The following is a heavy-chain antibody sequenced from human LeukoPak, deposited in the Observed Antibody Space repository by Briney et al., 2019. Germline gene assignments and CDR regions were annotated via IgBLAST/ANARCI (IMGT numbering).Heavy chain of an antibody. Sequence: SETLSLTCAVYGGSFSGYYWSWIRQPPGKGLEWIGEINHSGSTNYNPSLKSRVTISVDTSKNQFSLKLSSVTAADTAVYYCARGTSVVVTFFDYWGQGTLVTVSS. CDR3: ARGTSVVVTFFDY. CDR2: INHSGST. V-gene: IGHV4-34*01. J-gene: IGHJ4*02. CDR1: GGSFSGYY. D-gene: IGHD2-21*02.